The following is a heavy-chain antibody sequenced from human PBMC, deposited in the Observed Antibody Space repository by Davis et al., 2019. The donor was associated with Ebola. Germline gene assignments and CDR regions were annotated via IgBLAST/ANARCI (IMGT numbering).Heavy chain of an antibody. J-gene: IGHJ4*02. CDR2: IYHSGST. CDR1: GGSFSGYY. D-gene: IGHD1-26*01. Sequence: MPSETLSLTCAVYGGSFSGYYWSWIRQPPGKGLEWIGEIYHSGSTNYNPSLKSRVTISVDKSKNQFSLKLSSVTAADTAVYYCARDSGGRTFDYWGQGTLVTVSS. CDR3: ARDSGGRTFDY. V-gene: IGHV4-34*01.